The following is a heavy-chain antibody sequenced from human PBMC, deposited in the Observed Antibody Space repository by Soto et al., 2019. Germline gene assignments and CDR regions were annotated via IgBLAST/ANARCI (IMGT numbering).Heavy chain of an antibody. CDR1: GGSISSGGYS. Sequence: QLQLQESGSGLVKPSQTLSLTCAVSGGSISSGGYSWSWIRQPPGKGLEWIGYIYHSGSTYYNPSLKSRVTISVDRSKNQLSLKLSSVTAADTAVYYWSRWGMYAPRFDPWVQGTLVTVSS. J-gene: IGHJ5*02. V-gene: IGHV4-30-2*01. D-gene: IGHD3-16*01. CDR2: IYHSGST. CDR3: SRWGMYAPRFDP.